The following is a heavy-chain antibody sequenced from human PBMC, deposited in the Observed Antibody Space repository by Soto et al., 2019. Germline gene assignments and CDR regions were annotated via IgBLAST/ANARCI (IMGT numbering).Heavy chain of an antibody. CDR1: GGSISSYY. Sequence: SETLSLTXTVSGGSISSYYWSWIRQPPGKGLEWIGYIYYSGSTNYNPSLKSRVTISVDTSKNQFSLKLSSVTAADTAVYYCARGWSGYYFDYWGQGTLVTVSS. CDR3: ARGWSGYYFDY. V-gene: IGHV4-59*01. D-gene: IGHD3-10*01. CDR2: IYYSGST. J-gene: IGHJ4*02.